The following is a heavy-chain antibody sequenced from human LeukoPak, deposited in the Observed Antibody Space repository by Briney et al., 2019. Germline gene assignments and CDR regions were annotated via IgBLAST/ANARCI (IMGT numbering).Heavy chain of an antibody. CDR2: ISYDGSNK. Sequence: PGGSLRLSCAASGFTFSSYAMHWVRQAPGKGLEWVAVISYDGSNKYYADSVKGRFTISRDNSKNTLYLQMNSLRAEDTAVYYCASPATPTPVGAFDIWGQGTMVTVSS. J-gene: IGHJ3*02. CDR3: ASPATPTPVGAFDI. CDR1: GFTFSSYA. V-gene: IGHV3-30-3*01. D-gene: IGHD5-12*01.